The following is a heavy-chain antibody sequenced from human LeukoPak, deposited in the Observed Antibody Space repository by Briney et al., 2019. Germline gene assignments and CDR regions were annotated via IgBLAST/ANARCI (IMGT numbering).Heavy chain of an antibody. CDR3: AGHLGWLLRDYYFDY. CDR1: GGSISSSSYY. Sequence: SETLSLTCTVSGGSISSSSYYWGWIRQPPGKGLEWIGSIYYSGSTYYNPSLKSRVTISVDTFKNQFSLKLSSVTAADTAVYYCAGHLGWLLRDYYFDYWGQGTLVTVSS. D-gene: IGHD3-22*01. J-gene: IGHJ4*02. V-gene: IGHV4-39*01. CDR2: IYYSGST.